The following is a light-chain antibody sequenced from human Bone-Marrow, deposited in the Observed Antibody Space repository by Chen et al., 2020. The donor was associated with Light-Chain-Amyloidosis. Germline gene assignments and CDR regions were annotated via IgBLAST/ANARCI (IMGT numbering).Light chain of an antibody. CDR3: QQYGTSPLT. J-gene: IGKJ4*01. Sequence: EIVLTQSPGTLSLSPGEGANLSCRASQTISSNYLTWYQQKFGQAPMLLIYGSSSRATGIPDRFTGSGSGTDFTLTINRLEPEEFAMYYCQQYGTSPLTFGGGTKVEIK. V-gene: IGKV3-20*01. CDR2: GSS. CDR1: QTISSNY.